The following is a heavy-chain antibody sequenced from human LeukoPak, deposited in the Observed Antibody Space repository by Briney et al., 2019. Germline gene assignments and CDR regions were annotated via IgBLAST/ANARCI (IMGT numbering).Heavy chain of an antibody. CDR3: ATGTITMIVAHAFDI. D-gene: IGHD3-22*01. V-gene: IGHV1-24*01. Sequence: ASVTVTRKVPGYSLTDLSMHWVRQAPGKGLEWMGGFDPEDGETIYAQKFQGRVTMTEDTSTDTAYMELSSLRSEDTAVYYCATGTITMIVAHAFDIWGQGTMVTVSS. CDR1: GYSLTDLS. J-gene: IGHJ3*02. CDR2: FDPEDGET.